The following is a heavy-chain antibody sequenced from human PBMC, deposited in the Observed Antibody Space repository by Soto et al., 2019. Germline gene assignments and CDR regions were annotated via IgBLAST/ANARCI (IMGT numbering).Heavy chain of an antibody. CDR1: GFTFDDYA. Sequence: VQLVESGGGLVQPGRSLRLSCAASGFTFDDYAMHWVRQAPGKGLEWIGEIYHSGSTNYNPSLKSRVTISVDKSKNQFSLKLSSVTAADTAVYYCARDKTTVTTLYSGRKNVAFDIWGQGTMVTVSS. CDR2: IYHSGST. J-gene: IGHJ3*02. CDR3: ARDKTTVTTLYSGRKNVAFDI. V-gene: IGHV4-4*02. D-gene: IGHD4-17*01.